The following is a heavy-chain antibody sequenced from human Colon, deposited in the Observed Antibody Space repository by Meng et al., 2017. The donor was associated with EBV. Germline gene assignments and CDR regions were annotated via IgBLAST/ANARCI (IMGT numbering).Heavy chain of an antibody. V-gene: IGHV3-15*01. D-gene: IGHD3-3*01. CDR3: VIGYYDFSTGTSSVDY. J-gene: IGHJ4*02. Sequence: LVESGGGLVKPGGYHRLSCAASGFSFPQAWMSWVRQAPDKGLEWVGRIKSKADGETTDYGVTVKGRFIISRDDSKSTLHLQMNSLQTGDTAVYYCVIGYYDFSTGTSSVDYWGQGALVTVAS. CDR1: GFSFPQAW. CDR2: IKSKADGETT.